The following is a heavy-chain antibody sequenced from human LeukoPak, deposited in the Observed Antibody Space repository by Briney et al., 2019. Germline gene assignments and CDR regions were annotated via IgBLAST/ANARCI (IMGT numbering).Heavy chain of an antibody. CDR1: GYTFTGYY. V-gene: IGHV1-2*02. CDR3: ARVEYSSGPPLFDY. Sequence: ASVKVSCKASGYTFTGYYMHWVRQAPGQGLEWMGWINPNSGGTNYAQKFQGRVTMTRDTSISTAYMELSRLRSDDTAVYYCARVEYSSGPPLFDYWGQGTLVTVSS. J-gene: IGHJ4*02. CDR2: INPNSGGT. D-gene: IGHD6-19*01.